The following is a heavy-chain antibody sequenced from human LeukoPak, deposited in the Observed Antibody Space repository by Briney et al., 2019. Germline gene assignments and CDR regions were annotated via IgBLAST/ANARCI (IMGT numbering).Heavy chain of an antibody. CDR1: GDPINSRY. J-gene: IGHJ5*02. Sequence: SDTLSLTCTVSGDPINSRYWSWLRQPPGKGLEWIGFIYTRGSPNYSHSLKSRVTMSGDTSKNQVSLTLNSVTAADTAVYYCARHWIETTKTYSYWFDPWGQGTLVTVSS. CDR2: IYTRGSP. V-gene: IGHV4-4*09. CDR3: ARHWIETTKTYSYWFDP. D-gene: IGHD1-1*01.